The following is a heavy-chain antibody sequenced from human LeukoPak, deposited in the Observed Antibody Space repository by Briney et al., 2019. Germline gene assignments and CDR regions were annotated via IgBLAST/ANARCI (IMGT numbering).Heavy chain of an antibody. J-gene: IGHJ4*02. CDR1: GGSISSSSYY. Sequence: SETLSLTCTVSGGSISSSSYYWGWIRQPPGKGLEWIGSIYYSGSTYYNPSLKSRVTISVDTSKKQFSLKLSSVTAADTAVYYCARDLTNYGSGSYDYWGQGTLVTVSS. D-gene: IGHD3-10*01. CDR3: ARDLTNYGSGSYDY. CDR2: IYYSGST. V-gene: IGHV4-39*07.